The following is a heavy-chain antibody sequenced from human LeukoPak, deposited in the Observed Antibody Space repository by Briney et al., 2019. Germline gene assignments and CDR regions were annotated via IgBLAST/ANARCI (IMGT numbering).Heavy chain of an antibody. CDR1: GFTFSSYW. V-gene: IGHV3-7*01. J-gene: IGHJ6*02. D-gene: IGHD3-9*01. Sequence: GGSLRLSCAASGFTFSSYWMSWVRQAPGKGLEWVANIKQDGSEKYYVDSVKGRFTISRDNAKNSLYLQMNSLRAEDTAVYYCARHYDILTGAPSYYYGMDVWGPGTTVTVSS. CDR3: ARHYDILTGAPSYYYGMDV. CDR2: IKQDGSEK.